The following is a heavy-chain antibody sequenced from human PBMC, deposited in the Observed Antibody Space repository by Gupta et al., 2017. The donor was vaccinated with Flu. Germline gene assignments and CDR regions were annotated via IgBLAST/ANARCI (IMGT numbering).Heavy chain of an antibody. CDR1: GGSISSCGYY. J-gene: IGHJ6*02. CDR3: ARDRLAGPGGMDV. CDR2: IYYSGST. V-gene: IGHV4-31*03. D-gene: IGHD3-9*01. Sequence: QVQLQESGPGLVKPSQTLSLTCTVSGGSISSCGYYWSWIRQHPGKGLEWIGYIYYSGSTYYNPSLKSRVTISVDTSKNQFSLKLSSVTAADTAVYYCARDRLAGPGGMDVWGQGTTVTVSS.